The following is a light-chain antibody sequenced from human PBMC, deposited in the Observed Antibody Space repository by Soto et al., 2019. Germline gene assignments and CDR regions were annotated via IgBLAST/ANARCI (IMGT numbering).Light chain of an antibody. CDR3: SSRTTSSTLV. Sequence: QSALTQPASVSGSPGQSITISCTGASSDVGSYNYVSWYQQHPGKAPKLMLYEVSNRPSGVSYRFSGSKSGNAASLTISGLQAEDEADYYCSSRTTSSTLVFGGGTQLTVL. J-gene: IGLJ3*02. CDR1: SSDVGSYNY. V-gene: IGLV2-14*01. CDR2: EVS.